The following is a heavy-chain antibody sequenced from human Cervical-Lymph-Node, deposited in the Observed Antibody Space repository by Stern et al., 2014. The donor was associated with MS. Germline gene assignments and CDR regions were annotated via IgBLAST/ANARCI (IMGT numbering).Heavy chain of an antibody. CDR2: IYYSGTT. V-gene: IGHV4-59*01. CDR3: ARATDL. CDR1: GASITSYY. J-gene: IGHJ5*02. Sequence: QLQLQESGPGLLRPSETLSLTCTVSGASITSYYWSWIRQPPGKGLEWIGYIYYSGTTNYNASLKGRVAMSIDTSKTQFSLRLSSVTAADTAVYYCARATDLWGQGTLVTVSS.